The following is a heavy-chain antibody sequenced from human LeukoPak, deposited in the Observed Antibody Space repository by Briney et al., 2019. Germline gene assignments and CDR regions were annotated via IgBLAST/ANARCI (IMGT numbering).Heavy chain of an antibody. Sequence: GGSLRLSCAASGFTFTTYAMSWVRQAPGKGLEWVSAITGSGDYTDYADSVKGRFTISRDNSKNTLYLQLNSLRAEDTAVYHCASLIAVAGSGAFDIWGQGTMVTVSS. J-gene: IGHJ3*02. D-gene: IGHD6-19*01. CDR1: GFTFTTYA. CDR2: ITGSGDYT. CDR3: ASLIAVAGSGAFDI. V-gene: IGHV3-23*01.